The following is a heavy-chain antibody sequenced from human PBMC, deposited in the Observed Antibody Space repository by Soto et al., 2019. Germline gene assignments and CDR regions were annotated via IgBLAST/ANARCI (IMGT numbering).Heavy chain of an antibody. Sequence: SETLSLTCTVSGGSISSGDYYWSWIRQPPGKGLEWIGYIYYSGSTYYNPSLKSRVTISVDTSKNQFSLKLSSVTAADTAVYYCAREPPLYSNYRAYYFDYWGQGTLVTVSS. CDR2: IYYSGST. J-gene: IGHJ4*02. CDR1: GGSISSGDYY. CDR3: AREPPLYSNYRAYYFDY. V-gene: IGHV4-30-4*01. D-gene: IGHD4-4*01.